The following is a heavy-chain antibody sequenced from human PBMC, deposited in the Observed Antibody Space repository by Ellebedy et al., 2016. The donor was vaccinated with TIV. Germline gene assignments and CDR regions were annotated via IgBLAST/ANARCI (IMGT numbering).Heavy chain of an antibody. CDR3: ARDVWGGGGA. Sequence: PGGSLRLSCAASGFIFSTYTMNRVRQAPGKGLEWVANIQQDGSEKYYVDSVKGRFTISRDNAKNSVYLQLSSLGAEDTAVYYWARDVWGGGGAWGQGTPVTVSS. CDR1: GFIFSTYT. CDR2: IQQDGSEK. V-gene: IGHV3-7*01. D-gene: IGHD4-23*01. J-gene: IGHJ5*02.